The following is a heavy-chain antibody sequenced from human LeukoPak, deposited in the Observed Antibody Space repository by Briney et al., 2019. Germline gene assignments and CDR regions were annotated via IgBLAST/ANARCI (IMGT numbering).Heavy chain of an antibody. D-gene: IGHD3-3*01. CDR1: GFTFSNYA. V-gene: IGHV3-30*07. CDR2: MSYDGSHQ. CDR3: ARAKFDFWSGDHDAFDI. J-gene: IGHJ3*02. Sequence: GRSLRLSCAASGFTFSNYAMHWVRQAPGKGLEWVALMSYDGSHQYYADSVKGRFTISRDNSKNTLYLQMNSLRAEDTAVYYCARAKFDFWSGDHDAFDIWGQGTMVTVSS.